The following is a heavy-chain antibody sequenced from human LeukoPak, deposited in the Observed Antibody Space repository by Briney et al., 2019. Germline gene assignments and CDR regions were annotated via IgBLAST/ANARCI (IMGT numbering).Heavy chain of an antibody. CDR2: ISGSGGNT. Sequence: GGSLRLSCAASGFSFSSYAMSWVRQAPGKGLEWVSTISGSGGNTYYADSVKGRFTISRDNSKNTLYLQMNSLRAEDTAIYYCAKDTPGIAVAGVIDYWGQGTLVTVSS. CDR1: GFSFSSYA. V-gene: IGHV3-23*01. D-gene: IGHD6-19*01. CDR3: AKDTPGIAVAGVIDY. J-gene: IGHJ4*02.